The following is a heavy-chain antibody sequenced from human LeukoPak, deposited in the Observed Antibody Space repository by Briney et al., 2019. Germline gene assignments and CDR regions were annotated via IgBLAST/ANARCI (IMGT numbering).Heavy chain of an antibody. CDR3: ARGPYSSSYDFDY. Sequence: SVKVSCTASGGTFSSYAISWVRQAPGQGLEWMGRIISILGIANYAQKFQGRVTITADKSTSTAYMELSSLRSEDTAVYYCARGPYSSSYDFDYWGQGTLVTVSS. V-gene: IGHV1-69*04. J-gene: IGHJ4*02. D-gene: IGHD6-6*01. CDR1: GGTFSSYA. CDR2: IISILGIA.